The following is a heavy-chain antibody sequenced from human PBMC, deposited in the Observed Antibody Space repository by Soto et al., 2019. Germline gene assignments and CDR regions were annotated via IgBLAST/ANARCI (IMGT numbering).Heavy chain of an antibody. J-gene: IGHJ5*02. CDR1: GYTLTDHG. V-gene: IGHV1-18*04. CDR3: ARDWTSPSCVSSRCPRGGWFDP. CDR2: INPYNANT. Sequence: GASVKVSCKASGYTLTDHGISWVRQAPGQGLEWMGWINPYNANTRYGEKVQGRVTMTTDTSSTVYMELTGLTSDDTAVYYCARDWTSPSCVSSRCPRGGWFDPWGQGTLVTVSS. D-gene: IGHD2-2*01.